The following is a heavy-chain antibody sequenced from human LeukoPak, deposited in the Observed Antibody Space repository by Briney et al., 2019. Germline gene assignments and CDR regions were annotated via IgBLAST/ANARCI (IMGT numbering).Heavy chain of an antibody. CDR2: ISYDGSNK. Sequence: GRSQRLSCAASGFTFSSYAMHWVRQAPGKGLEWVAVISYDGSNKYYADSVKGRFTISRDNSKNTLYLQMNSLRAEDTAVYYCARDPQWLFTFDIWGQGTMVTVSS. CDR3: ARDPQWLFTFDI. J-gene: IGHJ3*02. V-gene: IGHV3-30-3*01. D-gene: IGHD6-19*01. CDR1: GFTFSSYA.